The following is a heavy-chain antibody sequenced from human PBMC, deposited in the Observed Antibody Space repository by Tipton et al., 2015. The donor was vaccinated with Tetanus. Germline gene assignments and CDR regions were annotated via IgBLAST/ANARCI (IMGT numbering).Heavy chain of an antibody. D-gene: IGHD1-26*01. Sequence: QLVQSGAEVKKPGASVKVPCKASGYTFTSYGISWVRQAPGQGLEWMGWISAYNGNTNYAQKLQGRVTMTTDTSTSTAYMELRSLRSDDTAVYYCAREPPPIYSGSYGGDYWGQGTLVTVSS. CDR1: GYTFTSYG. J-gene: IGHJ4*02. CDR2: ISAYNGNT. CDR3: AREPPPIYSGSYGGDY. V-gene: IGHV1-18*01.